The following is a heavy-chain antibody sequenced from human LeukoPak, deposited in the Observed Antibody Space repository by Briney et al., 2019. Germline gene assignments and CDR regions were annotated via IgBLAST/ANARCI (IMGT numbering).Heavy chain of an antibody. CDR1: GFTFSSYA. CDR3: AKSLWLLVTSYYYYYYGMDV. D-gene: IGHD3-9*01. J-gene: IGHJ6*04. CDR2: ISYDGSNK. Sequence: GGSLRLSCAASGFTFSSYAMHWVRQAPGKGLEWVAVISYDGSNKYYADSVKGRFTISRDNSKNTLYLQMNSLRAEDTAVYYCAKSLWLLVTSYYYYYYGMDVWGKGTTVTVSS. V-gene: IGHV3-30-3*02.